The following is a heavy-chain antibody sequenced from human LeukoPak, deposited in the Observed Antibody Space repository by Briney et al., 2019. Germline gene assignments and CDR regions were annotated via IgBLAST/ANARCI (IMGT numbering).Heavy chain of an antibody. D-gene: IGHD7-27*01. Sequence: PGGSLRLSCAASKFIFSNYWMSWVRQAPGKGLEWVAYIKKTGSETYYVDSVKGRFIITRDNARNSLFLQMNSLRAEDTAVYYCAKDGGLWVSAHWGDSWGRGTLVTVSS. V-gene: IGHV3-7*01. CDR2: IKKTGSET. CDR3: AKDGGLWVSAHWGDS. CDR1: KFIFSNYW. J-gene: IGHJ4*02.